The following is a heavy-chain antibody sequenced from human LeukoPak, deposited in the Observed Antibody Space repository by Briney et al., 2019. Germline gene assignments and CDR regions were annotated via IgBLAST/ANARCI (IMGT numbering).Heavy chain of an antibody. D-gene: IGHD3-10*01. Sequence: ASLKVSCKASGYTFTSYGISWVRQTPGQGLEWMGLISAYNGNTNYAQKLQGRVTMTTDTSTSTAYMELRSLRSDDTAVYYCARDSRGVGTGSRGRLDYFDYWGQGTLVTVSS. V-gene: IGHV1-18*01. CDR2: ISAYNGNT. CDR1: GYTFTSYG. CDR3: ARDSRGVGTGSRGRLDYFDY. J-gene: IGHJ4*02.